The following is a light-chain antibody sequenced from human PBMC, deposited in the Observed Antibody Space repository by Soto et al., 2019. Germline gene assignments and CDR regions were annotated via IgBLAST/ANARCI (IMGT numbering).Light chain of an antibody. V-gene: IGKV1-5*01. Sequence: IQMTQYPSTLSASVGERFTISCLAIQSVNHWLAWYQRKPGKAPKLLIYDASNLESGVPSRFGGSGSGTEFTLTISSLQPDDFATYYCQQYNSPITFGQGTRLEIK. J-gene: IGKJ5*01. CDR1: QSVNHW. CDR2: DAS. CDR3: QQYNSPIT.